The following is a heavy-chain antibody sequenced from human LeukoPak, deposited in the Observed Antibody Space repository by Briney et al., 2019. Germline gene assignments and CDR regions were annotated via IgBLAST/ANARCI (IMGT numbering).Heavy chain of an antibody. V-gene: IGHV3-30*03. CDR3: ASSYTAMASEGDY. Sequence: GRSLRLSCAASGFTFSSYGMHWVRQAPGKGLEWVAVISYDGSNKYYADSVKGRFTISRDNSKNTLYLQMNSLRAEDTAVYYCASSYTAMASEGDYWGQGTLVTVSS. J-gene: IGHJ4*02. D-gene: IGHD5-18*01. CDR1: GFTFSSYG. CDR2: ISYDGSNK.